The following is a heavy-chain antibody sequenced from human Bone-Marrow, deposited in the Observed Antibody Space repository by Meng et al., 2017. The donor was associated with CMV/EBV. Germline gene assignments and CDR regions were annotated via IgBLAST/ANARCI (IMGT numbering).Heavy chain of an antibody. CDR3: ARVDYSNYALFDY. D-gene: IGHD4-11*01. CDR2: IYPGDSDT. V-gene: IGHV5-51*01. CDR1: GYSFTSYW. Sequence: KVSCKGSGYSFTSYWIGWVRQMPGKGLEWMGIIYPGDSDTRYSPSFQGQVTISADKSISTAYLRWSSLKASDTAMYYCARVDYSNYALFDYWGQGTLVTFSS. J-gene: IGHJ4*02.